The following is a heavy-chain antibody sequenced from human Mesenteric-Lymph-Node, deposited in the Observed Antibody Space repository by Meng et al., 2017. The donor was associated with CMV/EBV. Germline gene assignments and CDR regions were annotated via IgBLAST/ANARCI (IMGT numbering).Heavy chain of an antibody. J-gene: IGHJ4*02. CDR1: GGSFSGYY. V-gene: IGHV4-34*01. CDR2: INHSGRT. CDR3: ARDEGYCSSTSCYLFDY. D-gene: IGHD2-2*01. Sequence: SETLSLTCAVYGGSFSGYYWSWIRQPPGKGLEWIGEINHSGRTNYNPSLKSRVTISGDTSKNQFSLRLNSVTAADTAVYYCARDEGYCSSTSCYLFDYWGQGTLVTVSS.